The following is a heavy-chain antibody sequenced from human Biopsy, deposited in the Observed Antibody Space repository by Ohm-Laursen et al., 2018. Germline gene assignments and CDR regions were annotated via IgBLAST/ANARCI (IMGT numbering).Heavy chain of an antibody. CDR1: GYTFTNYY. CDR3: AADSGSGSHFRFDY. Sequence: ASVNVPCKASGYTFTNYYMHWVRQAPGQGLEWMGIINPSGSDATYAQKFQGRVTMTRDTSTSTAYMDLSSLRSEDTAVYYCAADSGSGSHFRFDYWGQGALVSVSS. CDR2: INPSGSDA. V-gene: IGHV1-46*01. J-gene: IGHJ4*02. D-gene: IGHD3-10*01.